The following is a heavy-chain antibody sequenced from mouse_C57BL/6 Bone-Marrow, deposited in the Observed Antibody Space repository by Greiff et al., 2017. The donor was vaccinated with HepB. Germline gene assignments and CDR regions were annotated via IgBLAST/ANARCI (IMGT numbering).Heavy chain of an antibody. Sequence: QVQLKESGPGLVQPSQSLSITCTVSGFSLTSYGVHWVRQSPGKGLEWLGVIWSGGSTDYNAAFISRLSISKDNSKSQVFFKMNSLQADDTAIYYCARRFYGTYSGYFDVWGTGTTVTVSS. CDR3: ARRFYGTYSGYFDV. D-gene: IGHD2-1*01. V-gene: IGHV2-2*01. J-gene: IGHJ1*03. CDR2: IWSGGST. CDR1: GFSLTSYG.